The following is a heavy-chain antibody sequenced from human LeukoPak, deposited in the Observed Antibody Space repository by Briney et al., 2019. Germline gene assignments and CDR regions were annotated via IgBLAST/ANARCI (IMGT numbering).Heavy chain of an antibody. J-gene: IGHJ4*02. CDR2: TYYSGST. CDR1: GGSISSFY. Sequence: SETLSLTCTVSGGSISSFYWNWIRQSPGKGLEWIGYTYYSGSTNYNPSFKSRVTISLDTSKNQFSLKVNSVAAADTAVYYCARRSVVGARTFYFDYWGQGILVTVSS. V-gene: IGHV4-59*01. CDR3: ARRSVVGARTFYFDY. D-gene: IGHD2-15*01.